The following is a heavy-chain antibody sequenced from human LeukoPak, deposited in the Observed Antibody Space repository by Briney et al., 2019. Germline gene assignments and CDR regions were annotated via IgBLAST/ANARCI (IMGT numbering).Heavy chain of an antibody. J-gene: IGHJ3*02. CDR3: ARDIHRGGYHTTDAFDI. CDR1: GFTFSRHG. V-gene: IGHV3-23*01. D-gene: IGHD3-22*01. CDR2: ISPSGDIK. Sequence: GGSLRLSCVASGFTFSRHGMNWVRQAPGKGLEWVSGISPSGDIKYYVDSVKGRFTVSRDNSKNTLYLQMNSLRAEDTAVYYCARDIHRGGYHTTDAFDIWGQGTMVTVSS.